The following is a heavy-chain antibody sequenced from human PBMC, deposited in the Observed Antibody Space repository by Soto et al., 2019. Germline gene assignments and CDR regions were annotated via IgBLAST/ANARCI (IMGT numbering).Heavy chain of an antibody. Sequence: ASVKVSCKASGYTFTKYGISWVRQAPGQGLEWMGWINAANGDTEYAQNLQGRVTMTTDTPTSTAYMELRSLRSDDTAVYYCARDKGEDFWTAYKYYYYMDVWGKGTTVTVSS. J-gene: IGHJ6*03. CDR3: ARDKGEDFWTAYKYYYYMDV. CDR1: GYTFTKYG. D-gene: IGHD3-3*01. V-gene: IGHV1-18*01. CDR2: INAANGDT.